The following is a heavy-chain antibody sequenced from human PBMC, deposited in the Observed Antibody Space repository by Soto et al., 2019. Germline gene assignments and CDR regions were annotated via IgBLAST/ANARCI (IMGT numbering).Heavy chain of an antibody. CDR1: GFTFSSYG. D-gene: IGHD3-10*01. CDR2: IWYDGSNK. Sequence: PVGSLRLSCAASGFTFSSYGMHWVRQAPGKGLEWVAVIWYDGSNKYYADSVKGRFTISRDNSKNTLYLQMNSLRAEDTAVYYCARLLWFGELSSYFDYWGQGTLVTVSS. V-gene: IGHV3-33*01. J-gene: IGHJ4*02. CDR3: ARLLWFGELSSYFDY.